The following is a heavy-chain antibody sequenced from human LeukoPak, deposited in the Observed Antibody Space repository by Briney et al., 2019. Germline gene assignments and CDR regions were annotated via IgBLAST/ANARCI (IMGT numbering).Heavy chain of an antibody. Sequence: GSLRLSCAASGYTFGSYWMYWVRQAPGKGLVWVSRINNDGSSTIYADSVKGRFTISRDNAKNTLYLQMNSLRDDDTAVYYCARRYFDLWGRGTLVTVSS. J-gene: IGHJ2*01. CDR3: ARRYFDL. CDR2: INNDGSST. V-gene: IGHV3-74*01. CDR1: GYTFGSYW.